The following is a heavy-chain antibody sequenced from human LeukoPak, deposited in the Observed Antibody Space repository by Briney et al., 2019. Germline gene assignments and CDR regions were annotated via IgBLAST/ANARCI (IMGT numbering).Heavy chain of an antibody. D-gene: IGHD2-15*01. Sequence: GGSLRLSCAASGFTFSVHYMDWVRQAPGQGLEWVGRIRDKVNSYTTQYAASVKGRFTISRDDSKNSLYLQMNSLKTEDTAVYFCASQAKCSGGSCYGYWGQGTLVTVSS. J-gene: IGHJ4*02. CDR2: IRDKVNSYTT. CDR1: GFTFSVHY. V-gene: IGHV3-72*01. CDR3: ASQAKCSGGSCYGY.